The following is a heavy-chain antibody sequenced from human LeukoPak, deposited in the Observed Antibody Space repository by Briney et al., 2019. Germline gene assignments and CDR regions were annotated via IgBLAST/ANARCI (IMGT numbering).Heavy chain of an antibody. Sequence: KSSETLSLTCTVSGGSISSYYWSWIRQPPGKGLEWIGYIYYSGSTNYNPSLKSRVTISVDTSKNQFSLKLSSVTAADTAVYYCARPTGIAVRNDAFDIWGQGTMVTVSS. V-gene: IGHV4-59*08. CDR3: ARPTGIAVRNDAFDI. CDR1: GGSISSYY. CDR2: IYYSGST. J-gene: IGHJ3*02. D-gene: IGHD6-19*01.